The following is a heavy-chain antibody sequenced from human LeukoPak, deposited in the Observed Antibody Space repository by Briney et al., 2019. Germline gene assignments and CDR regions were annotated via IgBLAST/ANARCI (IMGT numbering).Heavy chain of an antibody. Sequence: PSETLSLTCTVSGGSISSSSYYWGWIRQPPGKGLEWIGSIYHSGSTYYNPSLKSRVTISVDTSKNQFSLKLSSVTAADTAVYYCARVGTTVTTLGVWGQGTMVTVSS. CDR3: ARVGTTVTTLGV. V-gene: IGHV4-39*07. D-gene: IGHD4-17*01. J-gene: IGHJ3*01. CDR1: GGSISSSSYY. CDR2: IYHSGST.